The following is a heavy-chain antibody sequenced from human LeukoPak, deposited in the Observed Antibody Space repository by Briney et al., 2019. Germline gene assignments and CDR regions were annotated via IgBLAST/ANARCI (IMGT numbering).Heavy chain of an antibody. CDR2: INHSGST. J-gene: IGHJ4*02. CDR1: GGSFSGYY. CDR3: AREWGHCSSTSCYTEGDY. Sequence: SETLSLTCAVYGGSFSGYYWSWIRQPPGKGLEWIGEINHSGSTNYNPSLKSRVTISVDTSKNQFSLKLSSVTAADTAVHYCAREWGHCSSTSCYTEGDYWGQGTLVTVSS. D-gene: IGHD2-2*02. V-gene: IGHV4-34*01.